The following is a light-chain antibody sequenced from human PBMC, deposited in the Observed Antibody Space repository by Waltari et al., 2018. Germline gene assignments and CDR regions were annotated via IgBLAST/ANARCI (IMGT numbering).Light chain of an antibody. CDR2: AAS. J-gene: IGKJ1*01. CDR3: QHYNAYRT. Sequence: DIQMTQSPSTLSASVGDRVIITCRASQSISTWLAWYQQKPGKAPKLLFFAASSLQTGVPSRFSGSGYGTEFTLTINSLQPDDFATYYCQHYNAYRTFGQGTKVEIK. CDR1: QSISTW. V-gene: IGKV1-5*01.